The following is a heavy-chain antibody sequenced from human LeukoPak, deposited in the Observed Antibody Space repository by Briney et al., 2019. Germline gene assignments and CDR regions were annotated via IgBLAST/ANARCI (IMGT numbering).Heavy chain of an antibody. CDR3: ARGWGDY. CDR1: GFAISTYS. D-gene: IGHD3-16*01. J-gene: IGHJ4*02. Sequence: GGSLRLSCSGSGFAISTYSMNWVRQAPGKGLQWVSSISSSGKYVYYEDSVKGRFTLSRDDAKNELFLQMNSLRAEDTAVYYCARGWGDYWGQGTLVTVSS. V-gene: IGHV3-21*06. CDR2: ISSSGKYV.